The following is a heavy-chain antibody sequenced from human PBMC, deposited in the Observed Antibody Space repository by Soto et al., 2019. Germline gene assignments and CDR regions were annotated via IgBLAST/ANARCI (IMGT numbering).Heavy chain of an antibody. J-gene: IGHJ1*01. V-gene: IGHV5-51*01. CDR3: ARHGPYSSGWEEYFQH. Sequence: GDSLKISCKGSGYSFTSYWIGWLRQMPGKGLEWMGIIYPGDSDTRYSPSFQGQVTISADKSISTAYLQWSSLKASDTATYYCARHGPYSSGWEEYFQHWGQGTLVTVSS. D-gene: IGHD6-19*01. CDR1: GYSFTSYW. CDR2: IYPGDSDT.